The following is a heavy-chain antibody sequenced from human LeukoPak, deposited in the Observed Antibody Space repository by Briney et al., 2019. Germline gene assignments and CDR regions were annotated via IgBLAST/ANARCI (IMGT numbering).Heavy chain of an antibody. D-gene: IGHD3-10*01. J-gene: IGHJ4*02. CDR2: IVVGSGNT. Sequence: SVKVSCKASGFTFTSSAMQWVRQARGQRLEWIGWIVVGSGNTNYAQKFQERVTITRDMSTSTAYMELSSLRSEDTAVYYCAAVLITMVRGVINYFDYWGQGTLVTVSP. CDR1: GFTFTSSA. CDR3: AAVLITMVRGVINYFDY. V-gene: IGHV1-58*02.